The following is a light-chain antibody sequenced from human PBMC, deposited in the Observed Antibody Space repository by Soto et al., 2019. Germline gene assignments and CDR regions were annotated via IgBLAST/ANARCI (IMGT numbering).Light chain of an antibody. CDR2: AAS. V-gene: IGKV1-39*01. J-gene: IGKJ5*01. Sequence: DIQMTQSPSSLSASVGDRVTITCRASESISRHLNWYQQKPGKAPTLLIYAASSLQNRVPSRFSGSGSGTDFTLTISNLQPEDCVTYYCQQSYSTLSITFGQGTRLEIK. CDR3: QQSYSTLSIT. CDR1: ESISRH.